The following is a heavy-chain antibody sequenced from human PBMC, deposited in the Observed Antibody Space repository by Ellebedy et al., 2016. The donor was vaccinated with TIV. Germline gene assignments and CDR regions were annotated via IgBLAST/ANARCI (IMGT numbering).Heavy chain of an antibody. CDR2: IIPMFDIR. CDR1: GGTFSSYA. V-gene: IGHV1-69*04. CDR3: ARVRGRSESYAMDV. Sequence: APVKVSCKASGGTFSSYAISWVRQAPGQGLEWLGRIIPMFDIRDYAQELQGRVTITADKSTSTAYMELSSLRSEDTAVYFCARVRGRSESYAMDVWGQGTTVTVSS. J-gene: IGHJ6*02.